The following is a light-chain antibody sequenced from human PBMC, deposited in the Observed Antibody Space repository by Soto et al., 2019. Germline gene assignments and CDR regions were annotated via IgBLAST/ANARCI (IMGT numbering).Light chain of an antibody. CDR2: GAS. CDR1: QSVSTSY. CDR3: QQYGSVPLT. V-gene: IGKV3-20*01. Sequence: EIVLTQSPGTLSLSPGERDTLSCRASQSVSTSYLAWYQQKPGQAPRLLIYGASSRATGIPDRFSGSGSGADFTLAISRLEPEDFAVYYCQQYGSVPLTFGGGTKVEIK. J-gene: IGKJ4*01.